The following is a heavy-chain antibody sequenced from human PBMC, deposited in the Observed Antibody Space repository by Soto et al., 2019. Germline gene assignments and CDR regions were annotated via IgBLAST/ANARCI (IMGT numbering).Heavy chain of an antibody. D-gene: IGHD3-22*01. CDR2: IHYSETI. CDR1: GASVSGDY. J-gene: IGHJ3*02. Sequence: NTSETLSLTCTVSGASVSGDYGSWVRQPPGRGLEWIGYIHYSETIYYNPSLKSRVQILVETFKNQFSLEVSSVTAADTAVYYCARAHRYYDYPDIWGQGTTVTVSS. V-gene: IGHV4-30-4*01. CDR3: ARAHRYYDYPDI.